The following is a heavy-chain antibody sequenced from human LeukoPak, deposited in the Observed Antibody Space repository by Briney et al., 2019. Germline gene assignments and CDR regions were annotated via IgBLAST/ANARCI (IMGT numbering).Heavy chain of an antibody. CDR1: GGSISSSSYY. V-gene: IGHV4-39*07. J-gene: IGHJ6*03. Sequence: PSETLSLTCTVSGGSISSSSYYWGWIRQPPGKGLEWIGSIYYSGSTYYNPSLKSRVTISVDTSKTQFSLKLSSVTAAGTAVYSCARASAVVAAPFSGHYYYMDVWGKGTTVTVSS. CDR3: ARASAVVAAPFSGHYYYMDV. D-gene: IGHD2-15*01. CDR2: IYYSGST.